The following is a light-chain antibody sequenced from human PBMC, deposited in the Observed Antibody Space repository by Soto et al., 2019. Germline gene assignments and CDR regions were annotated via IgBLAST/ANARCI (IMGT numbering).Light chain of an antibody. CDR1: QSISGTF. CDR3: QQYDSGWT. CDR2: GAS. V-gene: IGKV3-20*01. Sequence: EIVLTQSPGTLSLSPGERATLSCRASQSISGTFLAWYQHKPGQAPRVLIYGASRRATGIPDRFSGSGSGTDCTRTISRLEPEDVALYYWQQYDSGWTFGQGTKVEMK. J-gene: IGKJ1*01.